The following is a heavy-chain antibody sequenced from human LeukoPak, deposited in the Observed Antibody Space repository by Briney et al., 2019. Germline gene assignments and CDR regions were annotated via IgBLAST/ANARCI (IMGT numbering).Heavy chain of an antibody. V-gene: IGHV1-2*02. D-gene: IGHD6-13*01. CDR1: GYTFTGYY. Sequence: ASVKVSCKASGYTFTGYYMHWVRQAPGQGLEWMGWINPNSGGTNYAQKFQGRVTMTRDTSVSTAYMELSRLRSDDTAVYYCARSIAAAVDGFDYWGQGTLVTVSS. J-gene: IGHJ4*02. CDR3: ARSIAAAVDGFDY. CDR2: INPNSGGT.